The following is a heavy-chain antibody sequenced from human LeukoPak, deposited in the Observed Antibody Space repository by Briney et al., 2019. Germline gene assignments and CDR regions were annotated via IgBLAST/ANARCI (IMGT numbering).Heavy chain of an antibody. CDR1: GFTFSSYS. V-gene: IGHV3-66*01. CDR3: ASGGGAHFDY. J-gene: IGHJ4*02. CDR2: IYSGGST. Sequence: GGSLRLSCAASGFTFSSYSMNWVRQAPGKGLEWVSVIYSGGSTYYADSVKGRFTISRDNSKNTLYLQMNSLRAEDTAVYYCASGGGAHFDYWGQGTLVTVSS. D-gene: IGHD3-16*01.